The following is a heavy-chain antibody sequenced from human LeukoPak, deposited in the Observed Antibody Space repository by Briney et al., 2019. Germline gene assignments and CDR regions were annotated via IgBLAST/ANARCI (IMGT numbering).Heavy chain of an antibody. CDR3: ARPVVAATNTFDP. CDR1: GGSISSSSYY. V-gene: IGHV4-39*01. Sequence: NPSETLSLTCTVSGGSISSSSYYWGWIRQPPGKGLEWIGSIYYSGSTYYNPSLKSRVTISVDTSKNQFSLKLSSVTAADTAVYYCARPVVAATNTFDPWGQGTLVTVSS. D-gene: IGHD2-15*01. CDR2: IYYSGST. J-gene: IGHJ5*02.